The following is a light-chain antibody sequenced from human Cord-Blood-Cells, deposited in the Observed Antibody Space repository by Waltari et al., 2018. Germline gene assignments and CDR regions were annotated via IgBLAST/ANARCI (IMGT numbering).Light chain of an antibody. CDR2: AAA. V-gene: IGKV1-39*01. Sequence: DIQMTQSPSSLSASVGDRVTITCRASQSISSYLNWYQQKPGKAPTILLYAAASLQSGVPSRFSGSGSGTDFTRTISSLQPEDFAAYYCQQSYSTPYTFGQGTKLEIK. CDR3: QQSYSTPYT. CDR1: QSISSY. J-gene: IGKJ2*01.